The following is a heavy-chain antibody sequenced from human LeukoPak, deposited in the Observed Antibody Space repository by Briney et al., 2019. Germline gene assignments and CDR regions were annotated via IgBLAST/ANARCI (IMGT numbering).Heavy chain of an antibody. CDR2: INQSGST. Sequence: SETLSLTCAVYGGSFSGYYWSWIRQPPGKGLEWIGEINQSGSTNYNPSLKSRVTISVDTSKNQFSLKLSSVIAADTAVYYCARERDYGDYGLDYWGQGTLVTVSS. D-gene: IGHD4-17*01. CDR3: ARERDYGDYGLDY. V-gene: IGHV4-34*01. CDR1: GGSFSGYY. J-gene: IGHJ4*02.